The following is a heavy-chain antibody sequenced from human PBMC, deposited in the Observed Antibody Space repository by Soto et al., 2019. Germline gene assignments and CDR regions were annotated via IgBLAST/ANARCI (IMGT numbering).Heavy chain of an antibody. D-gene: IGHD3-9*01. CDR1: GYTFTSYG. CDR3: AREGSYYDILTGYHYYYGMDV. J-gene: IGHJ6*02. Sequence: ASVKVSCKASGYTFTSYGISWVLQAPGQGLEWMGWISAYNGNTNYAQKLQGRVTMTTDTSTSTAYMELRSLRSDDTAVYYCAREGSYYDILTGYHYYYGMDVWGQGTTVTVSS. CDR2: ISAYNGNT. V-gene: IGHV1-18*04.